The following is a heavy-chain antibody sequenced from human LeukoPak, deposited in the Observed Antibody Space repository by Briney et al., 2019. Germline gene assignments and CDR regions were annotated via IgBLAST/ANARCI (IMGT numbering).Heavy chain of an antibody. Sequence: GGSLRLSCAASGFTFSSYAMSWVRQAPGKGLEWVSAISGSGGSTYYADSVKGRFTISGDNSKNTLYLQMNSLRAEDTAVYYCAKEPYSSGYYYAGYWGQGTLVTVSS. V-gene: IGHV3-23*01. CDR2: ISGSGGST. J-gene: IGHJ4*02. CDR3: AKEPYSSGYYYAGY. D-gene: IGHD3-22*01. CDR1: GFTFSSYA.